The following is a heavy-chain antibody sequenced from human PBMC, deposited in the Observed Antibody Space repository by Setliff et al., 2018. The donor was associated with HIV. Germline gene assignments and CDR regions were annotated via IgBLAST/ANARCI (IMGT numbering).Heavy chain of an antibody. CDR2: IYHSGST. V-gene: IGHV4-38-2*01. CDR1: GYSVSSGYY. CDR3: ARLGYIYGTRALDY. D-gene: IGHD5-18*01. Sequence: PSETLSLTCAVSGYSVSSGYYWGWIRQAPGKGLEWIGSIYHSGSTYYNLSLKSRVTISVDTAKNQSSLKLRSVTAADTAVYYCARLGYIYGTRALDYWGHGTLVTVSS. J-gene: IGHJ4*01.